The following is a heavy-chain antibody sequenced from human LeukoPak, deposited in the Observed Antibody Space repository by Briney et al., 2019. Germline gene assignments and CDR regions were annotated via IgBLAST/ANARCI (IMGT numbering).Heavy chain of an antibody. V-gene: IGHV1-69*13. D-gene: IGHD1-7*01. CDR1: GGTFSSYA. Sequence: ASVKVSCKASGGTFSSYAISWVRQAPGQGLEWMGGIIPIFGTANYAQKFQGRVTITADESTSTAYMELSSLRSEDTAVYYCARETELLYYFDYWGQGTLVTVSS. J-gene: IGHJ4*02. CDR2: IIPIFGTA. CDR3: ARETELLYYFDY.